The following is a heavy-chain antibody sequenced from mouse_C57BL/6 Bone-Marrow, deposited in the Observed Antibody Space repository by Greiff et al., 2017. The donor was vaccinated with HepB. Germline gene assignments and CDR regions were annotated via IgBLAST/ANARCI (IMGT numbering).Heavy chain of an antibody. CDR3: ARQGYYYGSSYAMDY. J-gene: IGHJ4*01. V-gene: IGHV5-15*01. Sequence: EVQLVESGGGLVQPGGSLKLSCAASGFTFSDYGMAWVRQAPRKGPEWVAFISNLAYSIYYADTVTGRFTISRENAKNTLYLEMSSLRSEDTAMYYCARQGYYYGSSYAMDYWGQGTSVTVSS. D-gene: IGHD1-1*01. CDR2: ISNLAYSI. CDR1: GFTFSDYG.